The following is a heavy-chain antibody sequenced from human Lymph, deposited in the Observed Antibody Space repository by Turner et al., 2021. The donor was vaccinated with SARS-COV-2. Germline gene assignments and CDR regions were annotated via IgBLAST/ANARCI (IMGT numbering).Heavy chain of an antibody. D-gene: IGHD1-26*01. CDR2: IIPILGIS. J-gene: IGHJ5*02. V-gene: IGHV1-69*04. CDR1: GSTFSSYA. Sequence: QVQLVQSGAEVKKPGYSVKVSCKASGSTFSSYAISWVRQAPGQGLEWMGRIIPILGISNYAQKCQGRVTITADKSTSTAYMELSSLRSEDTAVYYCARGILVSYSGSYYSWFDPWGQGTLVTVSS. CDR3: ARGILVSYSGSYYSWFDP.